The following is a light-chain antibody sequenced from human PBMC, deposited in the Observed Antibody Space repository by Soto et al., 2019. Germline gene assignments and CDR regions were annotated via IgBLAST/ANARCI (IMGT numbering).Light chain of an antibody. CDR2: DVS. Sequence: EIVLTQSPATLSLSPGERATLSCRASQSVGSYLAWYQQKPGQAPRLLIYDVSNRATGIAARFSGSGSGTDFTLTISSLEPDDFAVYYCQQRSNWPPLTFGGGTKVEIK. CDR3: QQRSNWPPLT. J-gene: IGKJ4*01. V-gene: IGKV3-11*01. CDR1: QSVGSY.